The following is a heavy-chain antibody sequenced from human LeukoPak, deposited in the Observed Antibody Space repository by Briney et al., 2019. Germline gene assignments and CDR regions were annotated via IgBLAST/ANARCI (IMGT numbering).Heavy chain of an antibody. D-gene: IGHD3-22*01. CDR3: AKEGPLDDSSGYYLYYFDY. J-gene: IGHJ4*02. CDR1: GFPFSSYS. V-gene: IGHV3-21*04. CDR2: ITSSSSHI. Sequence: PGGYLRLSCAASGFPFSSYSMNWVRQAPGKGLEWVSSITSSSSHIYYADSVKGRFTISRDNSKNTLYLQMNSLRAEDTAVYYCAKEGPLDDSSGYYLYYFDYWGQGTLVTVSS.